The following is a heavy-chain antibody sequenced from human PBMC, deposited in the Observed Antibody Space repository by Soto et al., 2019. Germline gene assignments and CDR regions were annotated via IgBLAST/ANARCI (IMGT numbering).Heavy chain of an antibody. J-gene: IGHJ5*02. CDR3: ARGRSGGWFDP. V-gene: IGHV3-53*01. CDR1: GFTVSSNY. CDR2: IYSGGTT. D-gene: IGHD3-10*01. Sequence: EVQLVESGGGVIQPGGSLRLSCAASGFTVSSNYMTWVRQAPGKGLEWVSVIYSGGTTYYADSVKGRFTISRDKSKNTLYLQMNSLRAEDTAVYYCARGRSGGWFDPWGQGTLVTVSS.